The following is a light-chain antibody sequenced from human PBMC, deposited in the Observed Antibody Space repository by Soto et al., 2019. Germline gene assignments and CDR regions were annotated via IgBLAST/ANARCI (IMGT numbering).Light chain of an antibody. CDR3: QQYSNWPET. CDR1: QGISSN. V-gene: IGKV3-15*01. Sequence: EIVMTQSPATLSVSPGERASLSCRASQGISSNLAWYQQKPGQAPRLLIYDASTRATGIPARFSGSGSGTEFTLTICSLQSEDFAVYYCQQYSNWPETFGQGTKV. J-gene: IGKJ1*01. CDR2: DAS.